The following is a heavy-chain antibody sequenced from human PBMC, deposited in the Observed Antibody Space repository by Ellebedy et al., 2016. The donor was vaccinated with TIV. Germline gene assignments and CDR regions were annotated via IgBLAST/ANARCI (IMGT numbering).Heavy chain of an antibody. V-gene: IGHV3-74*01. J-gene: IGHJ4*02. Sequence: GESLKISXAASGFTFSTYWMHWVRQAPGKGPVWVSRINDDGTGTWYADSVKGRFTISKDNAKDTLYLQMNSLRAEDTAIYYCARDMVGPGPTVDYWGQGTLVTVSS. CDR1: GFTFSTYW. D-gene: IGHD2-15*01. CDR2: INDDGTGT. CDR3: ARDMVGPGPTVDY.